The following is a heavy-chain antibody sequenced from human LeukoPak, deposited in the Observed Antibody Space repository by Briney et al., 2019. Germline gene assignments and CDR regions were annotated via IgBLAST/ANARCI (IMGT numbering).Heavy chain of an antibody. CDR2: IYYSGST. CDR1: GGSISSSSYY. CDR3: ARTLSSSRTAFDC. D-gene: IGHD6-13*01. V-gene: IGHV4-39*01. Sequence: SETLSLTCTVSGGSISSSSYYWGWIRQPPGKGLEWIGSIYYSGSTYYNPSLKSRVTISVDTSKNQFSLKLSSVTAADTAVYYCARTLSSSRTAFDCWGQGTLVTVSS. J-gene: IGHJ4*02.